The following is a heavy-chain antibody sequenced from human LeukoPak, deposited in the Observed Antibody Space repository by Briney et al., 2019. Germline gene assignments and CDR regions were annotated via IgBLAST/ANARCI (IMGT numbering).Heavy chain of an antibody. J-gene: IGHJ4*02. Sequence: ASVNVSCKASGYTFTGYYMHWVRQAPGQGLEWMGWINPNSGGTNYAQKFQGRVTMTRNTSISTAYMELSRLRSDDTAVYYCARASSSSWYYFDYWGQGTLVTVSS. V-gene: IGHV1-2*02. CDR1: GYTFTGYY. CDR2: INPNSGGT. D-gene: IGHD6-13*01. CDR3: ARASSSSWYYFDY.